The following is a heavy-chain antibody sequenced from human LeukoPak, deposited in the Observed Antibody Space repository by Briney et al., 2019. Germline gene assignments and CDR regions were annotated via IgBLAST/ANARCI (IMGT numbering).Heavy chain of an antibody. CDR1: GYSIRSGDY. V-gene: IGHV4-38-2*02. D-gene: IGHD3-16*02. CDR3: ARGRGRVAVRFGSLGELSYFDY. Sequence: SETLSLTCTVSGYSIRSGDYWGWIRQPPGKGLEWIGEINHSGSTNYNPSLKSRVTISVDTSKNQFSLKLSSVTAADTAVYYCARGRGRVAVRFGSLGELSYFDYWGQGTLVTVSS. J-gene: IGHJ4*02. CDR2: INHSGST.